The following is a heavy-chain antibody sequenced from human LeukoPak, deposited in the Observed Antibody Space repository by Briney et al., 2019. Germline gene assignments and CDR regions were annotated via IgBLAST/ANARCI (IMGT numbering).Heavy chain of an antibody. Sequence: ASVKVSCKASGYTFTSYGISWVRQAPGQGLEWMGWISAYNGNTNYAQKLQGRVTMTTDTSTSTAYMELRSLRSDDTAVYYCATVMTTVTTYAFDIWGQGTMVTVSS. CDR1: GYTFTSYG. J-gene: IGHJ3*02. CDR2: ISAYNGNT. D-gene: IGHD4-17*01. V-gene: IGHV1-18*01. CDR3: ATVMTTVTTYAFDI.